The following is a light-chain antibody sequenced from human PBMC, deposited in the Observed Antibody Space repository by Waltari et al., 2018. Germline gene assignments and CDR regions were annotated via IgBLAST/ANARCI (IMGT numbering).Light chain of an antibody. CDR3: QQYYDYPRT. V-gene: IGKV1-8*01. J-gene: IGKJ1*01. Sequence: ALRITQSPSSLSASTGDRVTISCRASQGIGSYLAWYQQKPGRAPNLLIYAASTLQSGVPSRFSGGGSGTDFTLTITCLQSEDFATYYCQQYYDYPRTFGQGTKVEIK. CDR1: QGIGSY. CDR2: AAS.